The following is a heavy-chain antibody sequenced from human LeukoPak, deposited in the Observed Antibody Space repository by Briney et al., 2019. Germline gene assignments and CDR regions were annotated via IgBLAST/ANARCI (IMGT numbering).Heavy chain of an antibody. V-gene: IGHV3-53*01. CDR1: GFTVSSNY. CDR3: ARRAGDYSHPYDY. Sequence: GGSLRLSCAASGFTVSSNYMSWVRQAPGKGLEWVSFIYTTGNTHNSDSVKGRFTISRDSSKNTLYLQMNSLRAEDTAVYYCARRAGDYSHPYDYWGQGTLVTVSS. D-gene: IGHD3-22*01. CDR2: IYTTGNT. J-gene: IGHJ4*02.